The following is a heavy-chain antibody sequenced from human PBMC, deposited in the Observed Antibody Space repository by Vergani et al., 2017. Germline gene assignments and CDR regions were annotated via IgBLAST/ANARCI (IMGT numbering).Heavy chain of an antibody. CDR3: ASFCSSTSCFYFDY. V-gene: IGHV1-69*02. CDR2: IIPILGIA. CDR1: GGTFSSYT. D-gene: IGHD2-2*01. Sequence: QVQLVQSGAAVKKPGSSVKVSCKASGGTFSSYTISWVRQAPGQGLEWMGRIIPILGIANYAQKFQGRVTITADKSTSTAYMELSSLRSEDTAVYYCASFCSSTSCFYFDYWGQGTLVTVSS. J-gene: IGHJ4*02.